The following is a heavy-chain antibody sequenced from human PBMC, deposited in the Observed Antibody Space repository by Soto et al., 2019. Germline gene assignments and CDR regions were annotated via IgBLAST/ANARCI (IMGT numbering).Heavy chain of an antibody. D-gene: IGHD6-19*01. CDR2: IRSKTNSYAT. CDR3: TRQTDAVQWMVVPTDYNFDY. CDR1: GFTFGGSA. V-gene: IGHV3-73*01. Sequence: GGSLRLSCAASGFTFGGSAMHWVRQASGKGLEWVGHIRSKTNSYATAYAESVKGRFTISRDDSMNTAYLQMNSLKTEDTAVYFCTRQTDAVQWMVVPTDYNFDYWGQGTLVTVSS. J-gene: IGHJ4*02.